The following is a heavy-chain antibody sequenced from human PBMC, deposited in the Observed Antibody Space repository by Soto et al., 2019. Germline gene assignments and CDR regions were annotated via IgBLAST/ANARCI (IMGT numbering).Heavy chain of an antibody. V-gene: IGHV1-3*01. Sequence: QVQLVQSGAEVKKPGASVKVSCKASGYTFTSYAMHWVRQAPGQRLEWMGWINAGNGNTKYSQKFQGRVTITRDPSAITAYMELSSLRSEDTAVYYCARSIVVVTAADYWGQGTLVTVSS. CDR1: GYTFTSYA. CDR2: INAGNGNT. CDR3: ARSIVVVTAADY. D-gene: IGHD2-21*02. J-gene: IGHJ4*02.